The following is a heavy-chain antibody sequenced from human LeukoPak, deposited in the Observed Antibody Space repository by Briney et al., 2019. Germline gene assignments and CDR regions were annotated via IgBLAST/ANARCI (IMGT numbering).Heavy chain of an antibody. CDR1: GFTVTGYY. D-gene: IGHD3-10*01. CDR3: ARVRVTMVRGVHDNWFDP. CDR2: INPNSGGT. Sequence: AAVKLSCKASGFTVTGYYMHWVRQAPGQGLEWMGWINPNSGGTNYAQKFQGRVTMTRDTSISTAYMELSRLRSDDTAVYYCARVRVTMVRGVHDNWFDPWGQGTLVTVSS. V-gene: IGHV1-2*02. J-gene: IGHJ5*02.